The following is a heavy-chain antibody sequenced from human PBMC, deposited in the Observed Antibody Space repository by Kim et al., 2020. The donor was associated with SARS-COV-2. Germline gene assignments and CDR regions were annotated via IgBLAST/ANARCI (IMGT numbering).Heavy chain of an antibody. CDR2: IFYTGKT. D-gene: IGHD6-19*01. CDR1: GASIGTDY. Sequence: SETLSLTCTISGASIGTDYWTWIRQSPGRGLEWIGYIFYTGKTSYIPSLRSRVSLSLDTSRNQFSLRLNSVTAADTAVYFCARLPDINGWPFDYWAQGTLVTVSS. J-gene: IGHJ4*02. CDR3: ARLPDINGWPFDY. V-gene: IGHV4-59*08.